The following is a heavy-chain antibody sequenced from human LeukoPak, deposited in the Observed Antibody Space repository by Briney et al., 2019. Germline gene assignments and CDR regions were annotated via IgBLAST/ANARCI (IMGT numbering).Heavy chain of an antibody. CDR3: ARDGDYVVSGRDAFDI. V-gene: IGHV3-21*01. Sequence: GGSLRLSCAASGFTFSSYSMNWVRQAPGKGLEWVSSISSSSSYIYYADSVKGRSTIFRDNAKNSLYLQMNSLRAEDTAVYYCARDGDYVVSGRDAFDIWGQGTMVTVSS. J-gene: IGHJ3*02. CDR1: GFTFSSYS. D-gene: IGHD3-10*01. CDR2: ISSSSSYI.